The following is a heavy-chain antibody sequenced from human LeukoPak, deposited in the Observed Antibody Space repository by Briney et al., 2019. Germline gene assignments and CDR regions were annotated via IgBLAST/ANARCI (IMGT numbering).Heavy chain of an antibody. V-gene: IGHV4-59*01. CDR3: AREGYCSSTSCSRYGPLGWFDP. D-gene: IGHD2-2*01. J-gene: IGHJ5*02. CDR1: GGPISSYY. CDR2: IYYSGST. Sequence: PSETLSLTCTVSGGPISSYYWSWIRQPPGKGLEWIGYIYYSGSTNYNPSLKSRVTISVDTSKNQFSLKLSSVTAADTAVYYCAREGYCSSTSCSRYGPLGWFDPWGQGTLVTVSS.